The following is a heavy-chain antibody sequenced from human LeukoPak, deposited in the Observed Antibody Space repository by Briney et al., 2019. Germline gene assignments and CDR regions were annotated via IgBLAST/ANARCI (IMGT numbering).Heavy chain of an antibody. J-gene: IGHJ4*02. CDR1: GFTFSSCS. CDR3: ARGKIVVVPAANDY. CDR2: ISSSSSYI. Sequence: GGSLRLSCAASGFTFSSCSMNWVRQAPGKGLEWVSSISSSSSYIYYADSVKGRFTISRDNAKNSLYLQMNSLRAEDTAVYYCARGKIVVVPAANDYWGQGTLVTVSS. D-gene: IGHD2-2*01. V-gene: IGHV3-21*01.